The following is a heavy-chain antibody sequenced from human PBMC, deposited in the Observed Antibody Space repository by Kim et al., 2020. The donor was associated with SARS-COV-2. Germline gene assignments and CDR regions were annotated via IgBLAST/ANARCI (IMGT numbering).Heavy chain of an antibody. CDR3: AKGHSGDYFPLDY. CDR1: GFTFSNHA. D-gene: IGHD4-17*01. J-gene: IGHJ4*02. CDR2: IVSSGGST. V-gene: IGHV3-23*01. Sequence: GGSLRLSCAASGFTFSNHAMSWVRQAPGKGLEWVSSIVSSGGSTYYADSVKGRFTISRDNSRNTLSLQMNSLRGDDTALYYCAKGHSGDYFPLDYWGQGTLVTVSS.